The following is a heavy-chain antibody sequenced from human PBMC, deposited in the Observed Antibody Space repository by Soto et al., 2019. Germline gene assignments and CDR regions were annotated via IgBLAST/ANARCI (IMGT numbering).Heavy chain of an antibody. CDR2: MNPNSGNT. Sequence: ASVKVSCKASGYTFTSYDINWVRQATGQGLEWMGWMNPNSGNTGYAQKFQGRFTISRDNSKNTLYLQMNSLRAEDTAVYYCAKDRPGAVAGIYYYYGMDVWGQGTTVTVSS. J-gene: IGHJ6*02. D-gene: IGHD6-19*01. CDR1: GYTFTSYD. CDR3: AKDRPGAVAGIYYYYGMDV. V-gene: IGHV1-8*01.